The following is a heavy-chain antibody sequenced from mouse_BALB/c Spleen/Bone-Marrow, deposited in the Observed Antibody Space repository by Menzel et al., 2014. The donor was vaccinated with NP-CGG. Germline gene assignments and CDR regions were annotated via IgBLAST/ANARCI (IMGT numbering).Heavy chain of an antibody. V-gene: IGHV1S126*01. J-gene: IGHJ4*01. CDR3: TRGSSYVGYAMDY. CDR2: IYPSDSYT. CDR1: GYTFTNNW. Sequence: VQLQQSGAELVRPGASVKLSCKASGYTFTNNWINWVKQRPGQGLEWIGNIYPSDSYTNYNQKFKDKATLTVDKCSSTAYMQLSSPTSEDSAVYYCTRGSSYVGYAMDYWGQGTSVTVSS. D-gene: IGHD1-1*01.